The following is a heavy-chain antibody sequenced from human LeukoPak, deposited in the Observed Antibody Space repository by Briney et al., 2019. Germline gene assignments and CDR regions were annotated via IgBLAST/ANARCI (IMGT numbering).Heavy chain of an antibody. CDR2: ISGSGLST. V-gene: IGHV3-23*01. Sequence: GGSLRLSCAGSGFTFSTYGMSWVRQTPGKGLEWVSAISGSGLSTYYVDSVKGRFTISRDNSKNMLVLQMNSLRAEDTAVYYCAKDQCGSSGYYCPTYFDYWGQGTLVTVSS. D-gene: IGHD3-22*01. J-gene: IGHJ4*02. CDR3: AKDQCGSSGYYCPTYFDY. CDR1: GFTFSTYG.